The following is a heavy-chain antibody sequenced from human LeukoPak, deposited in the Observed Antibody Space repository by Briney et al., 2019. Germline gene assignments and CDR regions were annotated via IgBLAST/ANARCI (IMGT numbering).Heavy chain of an antibody. D-gene: IGHD6-13*01. V-gene: IGHV1-8*01. CDR2: MNPNSGNT. CDR1: GYTFTSYD. CDR3: ARAGARQIAAVGY. J-gene: IGHJ4*02. Sequence: GASVKVSCKASGYTFTSYDINWVRQATGQGLEWMGWMNPNSGNTGYAQKFQGRVTMTRNTSISTAYMELSSLRSEDTAVYYCARAGARQIAAVGYWGQRTLVTVSS.